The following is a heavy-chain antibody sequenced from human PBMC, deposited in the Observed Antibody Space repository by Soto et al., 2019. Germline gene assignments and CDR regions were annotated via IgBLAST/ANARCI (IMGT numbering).Heavy chain of an antibody. CDR1: GFTFSDYY. D-gene: IGHD6-19*01. V-gene: IGHV3-48*02. Sequence: HPGGSLRLSCAASGFTFSDYYMNWVRQTPGKGLEWVSYISSGSSTKYYADSVRGRFTISRDNAKNSLYLQMNSLRDEDTAVYYCARRGIAVAGLDYWGQGTLVTVSS. J-gene: IGHJ4*02. CDR2: ISSGSSTK. CDR3: ARRGIAVAGLDY.